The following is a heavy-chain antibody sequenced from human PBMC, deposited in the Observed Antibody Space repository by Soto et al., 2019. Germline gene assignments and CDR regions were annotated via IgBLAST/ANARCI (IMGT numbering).Heavy chain of an antibody. V-gene: IGHV3-11*01. CDR3: ARADSDAFDI. CDR1: GFTFSDYY. CDR2: ISSSGTGI. J-gene: IGHJ3*02. Sequence: GFRGLSCTASGFTFSDYYMTWIRQAPGKGLEWVSYISSSGTGIYYADSMKGRFTISRDNAKKSLDLQMSSLRAEDTAVYYCARADSDAFDIWGQGTMVTLSS.